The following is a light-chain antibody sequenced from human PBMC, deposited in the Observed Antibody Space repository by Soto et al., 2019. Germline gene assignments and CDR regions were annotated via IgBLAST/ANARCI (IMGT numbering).Light chain of an antibody. V-gene: IGLV2-8*01. CDR2: EVS. Sequence: QSALTQPPSASGSPGQSVTISCTGTSSDVGVYNYVSWYQQHPGKAPTLMIYEVSKRPSGVPDRFSGSKSGNTASLTVSGLQAEDEADYYCSSFAGNNNLVFGGGTQLTVL. CDR1: SSDVGVYNY. J-gene: IGLJ2*01. CDR3: SSFAGNNNLV.